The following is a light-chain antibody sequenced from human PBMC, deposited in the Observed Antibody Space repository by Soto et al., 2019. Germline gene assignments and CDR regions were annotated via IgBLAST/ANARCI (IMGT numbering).Light chain of an antibody. V-gene: IGLV1-44*01. CDR1: SSNIGSKT. Sequence: QSVLTQPPSASGTPGQRVTISCSGSSSNIGSKTVHWYQQLPGTAPKLLIYSNNQRPSGVPARCSGSKSGTSASLAISGLQSEDEDDYYCAAWDDSLNGVVFGGGTKLTVL. CDR3: AAWDDSLNGVV. CDR2: SNN. J-gene: IGLJ2*01.